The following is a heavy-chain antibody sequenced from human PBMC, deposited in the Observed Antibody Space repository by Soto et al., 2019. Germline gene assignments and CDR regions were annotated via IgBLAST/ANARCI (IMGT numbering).Heavy chain of an antibody. Sequence: QVQLVQSGAEVKKPGSSVKVSCKASGGTFSSYVISWVRQAPGQGLEWLGGIIPIFGTANYAQKFQGRVTITADKATSTADMELSSLRSEDTAVYYCASLSGITMVRGVRGWFDPWGQGTLVTVSS. CDR3: ASLSGITMVRGVRGWFDP. CDR2: IIPIFGTA. V-gene: IGHV1-69*06. J-gene: IGHJ5*02. D-gene: IGHD3-10*01. CDR1: GGTFSSYV.